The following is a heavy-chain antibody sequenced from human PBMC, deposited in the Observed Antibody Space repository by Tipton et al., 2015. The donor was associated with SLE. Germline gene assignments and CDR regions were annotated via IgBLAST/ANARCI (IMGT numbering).Heavy chain of an antibody. V-gene: IGHV3-23*04. D-gene: IGHD4/OR15-4a*01. CDR3: AKDRVRPNYYFDN. J-gene: IGHJ4*02. CDR2: ISGSGGST. CDR1: GGTFSSYA. Sequence: QLVQSGAEVKKPGSSVKVSCKASGGTFSSYAMSWVRQAPGKGLEWVSAISGSGGSTYYADSVKGRFTISRDNSKNTLYLQMNSLRAEGTAVYYCAKDRVRPNYYFDNWGQGTLVTVSS.